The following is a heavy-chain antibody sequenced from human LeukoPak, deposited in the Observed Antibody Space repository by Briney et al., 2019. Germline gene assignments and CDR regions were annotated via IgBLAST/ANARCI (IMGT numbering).Heavy chain of an antibody. Sequence: ASVKVSCKASGGTFSSYAISWVRQAPGQGLEWMGGIIPILGTANYAQKFQGRVTITTDESTSTAYMELSSLRSEDTAVYYCARADYYGSGYPVINYMDVWGEGTTVTVSS. J-gene: IGHJ6*03. CDR3: ARADYYGSGYPVINYMDV. V-gene: IGHV1-69*05. CDR1: GGTFSSYA. D-gene: IGHD3-10*01. CDR2: IIPILGTA.